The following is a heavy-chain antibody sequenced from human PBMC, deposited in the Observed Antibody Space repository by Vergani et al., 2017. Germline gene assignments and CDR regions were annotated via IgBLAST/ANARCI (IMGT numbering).Heavy chain of an antibody. CDR1: GGSISSGSYY. CDR3: ARVMYRDEASTGYRLEGMDI. J-gene: IGHJ6*02. V-gene: IGHV4-61*10. CDR2: IYSTVST. D-gene: IGHD3-9*01. Sequence: QVQLQESGPGLVKPSQTLSLTCTVSGGSISSGSYYWSWIRQPAGKGLEWIGYIYSTVSTNYNPSLNSRVTMSVDTSKNQFSLKLRSVTAADTAVYFCARVMYRDEASTGYRLEGMDIWGQGTTVTISS.